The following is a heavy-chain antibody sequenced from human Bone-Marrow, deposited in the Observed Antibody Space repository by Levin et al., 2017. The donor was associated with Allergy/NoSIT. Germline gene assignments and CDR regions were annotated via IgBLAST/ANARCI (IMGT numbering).Heavy chain of an antibody. D-gene: IGHD3-3*01. Sequence: SETLSLTCTVSGASINTRNYYWAWVRQPPGRGLEWIGSVYYTGNTYYSPSLTSRVTVSIDTSKNQFALKLSSVTAADTALYYCARHHGVGETYDYYHGMDVWGQGTTVTVSS. V-gene: IGHV4-39*01. CDR1: GASINTRNYY. CDR3: ARHHGVGETYDYYHGMDV. CDR2: VYYTGNT. J-gene: IGHJ6*02.